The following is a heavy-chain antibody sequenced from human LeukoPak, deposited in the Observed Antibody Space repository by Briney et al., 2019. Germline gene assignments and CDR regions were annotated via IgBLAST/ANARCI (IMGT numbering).Heavy chain of an antibody. Sequence: GGSLRLSCAASGFTFSNFAMHWVRQAPGKGLEWVSVISYDGSYKYYADSVKGRFTISRDNSKNTLYLQMNSLKTEDTAVYYCTTLRPYIQPRWGQGTMVTVSS. J-gene: IGHJ3*01. CDR2: ISYDGSYK. CDR3: TTLRPYIQPR. D-gene: IGHD5-18*01. V-gene: IGHV3-30*04. CDR1: GFTFSNFA.